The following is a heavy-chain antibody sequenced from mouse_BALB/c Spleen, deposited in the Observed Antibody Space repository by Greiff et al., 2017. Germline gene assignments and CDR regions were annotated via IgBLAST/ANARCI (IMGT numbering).Heavy chain of an antibody. CDR3: ARGANWYFDV. J-gene: IGHJ1*01. CDR2: ISYSGST. V-gene: IGHV3-2*02. D-gene: IGHD3-1*01. Sequence: ESGPGLVKPSQSLSLTCTVTGFSITSDYAWNGIRQLPGNKLEWMGYISYSGSTSYNPSLKSRISITRDTSKNQFFLQLNSVTTEDTATYYCARGANWYFDVWGAGTTVTVSS. CDR1: GFSITSDYA.